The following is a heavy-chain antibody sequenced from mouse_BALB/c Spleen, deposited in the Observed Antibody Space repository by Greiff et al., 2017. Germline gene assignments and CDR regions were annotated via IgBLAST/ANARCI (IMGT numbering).Heavy chain of an antibody. J-gene: IGHJ3*01. CDR3: ARSRGNYEFAY. CDR1: GYTFTSYT. CDR2: INPSSGYT. Sequence: VQLQQSAAELARPGASVKMSCKASGYTFTSYTMHWVKQRPGQGLEWIGYINPSSGYTEYNQKFKDKTTLTADKSSSTAYMQLSSLTSEDSAVYYCARSRGNYEFAYWGQGTLVTVSA. V-gene: IGHV1-4*02. D-gene: IGHD2-1*01.